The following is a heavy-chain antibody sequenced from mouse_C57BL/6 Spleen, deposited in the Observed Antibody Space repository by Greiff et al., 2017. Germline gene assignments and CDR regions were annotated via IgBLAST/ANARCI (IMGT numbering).Heavy chain of an antibody. V-gene: IGHV5-4*01. J-gene: IGHJ2*01. CDR3: ARDQEDGYYDY. Sequence: EVKLVESGGGLVKPGGSLKLSCAASGFTFSSYAMSWVRQTPGKRLEWVATISDGGSYTYYPDNVKGRFTISRDNAKNNLYLQMSHLKSEDTAMYYCARDQEDGYYDYWGQGTTLTVSS. D-gene: IGHD2-3*01. CDR1: GFTFSSYA. CDR2: ISDGGSYT.